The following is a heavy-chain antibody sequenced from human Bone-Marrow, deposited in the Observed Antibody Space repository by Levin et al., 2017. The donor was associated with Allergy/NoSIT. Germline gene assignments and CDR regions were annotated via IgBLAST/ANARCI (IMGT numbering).Heavy chain of an antibody. CDR2: ISGSGGST. D-gene: IGHD2-15*01. CDR3: AKESRVVVVAANWFDP. CDR1: GFTFSSYA. V-gene: IGHV3-23*01. Sequence: QPGGSLRLSCAASGFTFSSYAMSWVRQAPGKGLEWVSAISGSGGSTYHADSVKGRFTISRDNSKNTLYLQMNSLRAEDTAVYYCAKESRVVVVAANWFDPWGQGTLVTVSS. J-gene: IGHJ5*02.